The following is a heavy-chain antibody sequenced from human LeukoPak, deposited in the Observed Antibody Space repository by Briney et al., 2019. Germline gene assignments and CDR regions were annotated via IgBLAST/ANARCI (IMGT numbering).Heavy chain of an antibody. V-gene: IGHV1-69*13. CDR3: GSSSAHNHYYYYYMDV. CDR1: GYTFTNYD. Sequence: GASVKVSCNASGYTFTNYDINWVRQAPGQGLEWMGGIIPIFGTANYAQKFQGSVTITADESTSTAYMELSSLRSEDTAVYYCGSSSAHNHYYYYYMDVWGKGTTVTVSS. CDR2: IIPIFGTA. D-gene: IGHD2-2*01. J-gene: IGHJ6*03.